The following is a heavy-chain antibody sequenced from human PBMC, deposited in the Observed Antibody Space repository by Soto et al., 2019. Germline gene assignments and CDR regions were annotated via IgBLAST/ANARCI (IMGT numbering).Heavy chain of an antibody. Sequence: ASVKVSCKASGYTFTSYYMHWLRQAPGQGLEWMGIINPSGGSTSYAQKFQGRVTMTRDTSTSTVYMELSSLRSEDTAVYYCARDRAGYSYGYMDYYYGMDVWGQGTTVTVSS. CDR1: GYTFTSYY. J-gene: IGHJ6*02. CDR3: ARDRAGYSYGYMDYYYGMDV. CDR2: INPSGGST. D-gene: IGHD5-18*01. V-gene: IGHV1-46*01.